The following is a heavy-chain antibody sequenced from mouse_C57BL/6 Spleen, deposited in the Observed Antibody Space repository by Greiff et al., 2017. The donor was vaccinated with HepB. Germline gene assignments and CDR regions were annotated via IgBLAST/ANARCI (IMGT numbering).Heavy chain of an antibody. V-gene: IGHV1-7*01. D-gene: IGHD2-4*01. CDR2: INPSSGYT. J-gene: IGHJ2*01. CDR3: ATGDYDVGFDD. CDR1: GYTFTSYW. Sequence: VQLQQSGAELAKPGASVKLSCKASGYTFTSYWMHWVKQRPGQGLEWIGYINPSSGYTKYNQKFKDKATLTADKSSSTAYMQLSSLTYEDSAVYYCATGDYDVGFDDWGQGTTLTVSS.